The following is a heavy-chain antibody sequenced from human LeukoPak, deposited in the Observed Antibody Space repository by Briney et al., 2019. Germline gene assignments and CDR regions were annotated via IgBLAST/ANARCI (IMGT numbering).Heavy chain of an antibody. CDR3: ARGKSCSSTSCYGGYYYYGMDV. CDR2: IYHSGST. V-gene: IGHV4-30-2*01. CDR1: GGSISSYS. D-gene: IGHD2-2*01. J-gene: IGHJ6*02. Sequence: SETLSLTCTVSGGSISSYSWSWIRQPPGKGLEWIGYIYHSGSTYYNPSLKSRVTISVDRSKNQFSLKLSSVTAADTAVYYCARGKSCSSTSCYGGYYYYGMDVWGQGTTVTVSS.